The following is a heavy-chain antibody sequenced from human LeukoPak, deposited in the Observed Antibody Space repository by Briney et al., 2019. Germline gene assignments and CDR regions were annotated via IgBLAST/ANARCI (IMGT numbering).Heavy chain of an antibody. CDR1: GFTFSSYA. Sequence: GGSLRLSCAASGFTFSSYAMSWVRQAPGKGLEWVSAISGSGGSTYYADSVKGRFTISRDNAKNSLYLQMNSLRAEDTAVYYCARERVYYMDVWGKGTTVTVSS. J-gene: IGHJ6*03. CDR3: ARERVYYMDV. V-gene: IGHV3-23*01. CDR2: ISGSGGST.